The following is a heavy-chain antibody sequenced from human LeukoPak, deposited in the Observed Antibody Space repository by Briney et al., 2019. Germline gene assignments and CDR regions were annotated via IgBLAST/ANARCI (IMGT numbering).Heavy chain of an antibody. Sequence: ASVKVSCKASGYTFTGYYMHWVRQAPGQGLEWMGRINPSSGGTNYAQEFQGRVTMTRDTSISTAYMELSRLRSDDAAVYYCARVTEPDDAFDIWGQGTMVTVSS. D-gene: IGHD1-14*01. CDR1: GYTFTGYY. J-gene: IGHJ3*02. CDR3: ARVTEPDDAFDI. V-gene: IGHV1-2*06. CDR2: INPSSGGT.